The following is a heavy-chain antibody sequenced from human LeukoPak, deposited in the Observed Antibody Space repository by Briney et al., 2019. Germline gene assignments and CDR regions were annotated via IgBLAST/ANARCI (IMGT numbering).Heavy chain of an antibody. J-gene: IGHJ6*03. D-gene: IGHD6-13*01. Sequence: SETLSLTCAVYGGSFSGYYWSWISQPPGKGLEWIGEINHSGSTNYNPSLKSRVTISVDTSKNQFSLKLSSVTAADTAVYYCARSGSGWYHELPYYYYYMDVWGKGTTVTVSS. V-gene: IGHV4-34*01. CDR3: ARSGSGWYHELPYYYYYMDV. CDR1: GGSFSGYY. CDR2: INHSGST.